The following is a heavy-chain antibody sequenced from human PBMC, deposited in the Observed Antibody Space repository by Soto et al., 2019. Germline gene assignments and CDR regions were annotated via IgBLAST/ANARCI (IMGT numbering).Heavy chain of an antibody. CDR3: ARGTDYYDSSGYSPADY. V-gene: IGHV1-69*04. D-gene: IGHD3-22*01. CDR1: GYTFTRYG. CDR2: IIRILGIA. J-gene: IGHJ4*02. Sequence: SVKVSCKASGYTFTRYGISWVRQAPGQGLEWMGRIIRILGIANYAQKFQGRVTITADKSTSTAYMELSSLRSEDTAMYYCARGTDYYDSSGYSPADYWGQGTLVTVSS.